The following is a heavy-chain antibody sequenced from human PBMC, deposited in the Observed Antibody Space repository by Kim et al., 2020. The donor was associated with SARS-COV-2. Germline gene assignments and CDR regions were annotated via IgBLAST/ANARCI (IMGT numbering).Heavy chain of an antibody. D-gene: IGHD1-7*01. V-gene: IGHV4-31*02. J-gene: IGHJ5*02. Sequence: PSLKGRVSISADTSKNLFSLSLSSVTAADTAVYYCAPSITGTMGNWFDPWGQGTLVTVSS. CDR3: APSITGTMGNWFDP.